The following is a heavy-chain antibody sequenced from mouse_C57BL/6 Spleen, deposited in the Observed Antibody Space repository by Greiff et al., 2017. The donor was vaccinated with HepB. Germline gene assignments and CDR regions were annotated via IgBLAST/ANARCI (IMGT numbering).Heavy chain of an antibody. D-gene: IGHD1-1*01. J-gene: IGHJ3*01. CDR3: ARTLYGDFAY. CDR2: IYWDDDK. Sequence: ESGPGILQSSQTLSLTCSFSGFSLSTSGMGVSWIRQPSGKGLEWLAHIYWDDDKRYNPSLKSRLTISKDTSRNQVFLKITSVDTADTATYYCARTLYGDFAYWGQGTLVTVSA. CDR1: GFSLSTSGMG. V-gene: IGHV8-12*01.